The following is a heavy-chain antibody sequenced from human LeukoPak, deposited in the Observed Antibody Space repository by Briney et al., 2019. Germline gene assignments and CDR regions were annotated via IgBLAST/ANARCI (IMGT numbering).Heavy chain of an antibody. Sequence: SQTLTLTCTVSGGSISSGDYYWSWIRQPPGKGLEWIGYIYYSGSTYYNPSLKSRVTISVDTSKNQFSLKLRSVAAADTAVYYCARGNWNDGFDYWGQGTLVTVSS. CDR2: IYYSGST. D-gene: IGHD1-1*01. CDR1: GGSISSGDYY. J-gene: IGHJ4*01. CDR3: ARGNWNDGFDY. V-gene: IGHV4-30-4*01.